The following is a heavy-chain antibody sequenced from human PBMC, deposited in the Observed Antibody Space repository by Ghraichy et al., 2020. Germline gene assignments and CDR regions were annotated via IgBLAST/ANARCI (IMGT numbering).Heavy chain of an antibody. J-gene: IGHJ6*02. V-gene: IGHV6-1*01. CDR3: ARDPQYSSSSWYYYGMDV. CDR2: TYYRSKWYN. D-gene: IGHD6-6*01. Sequence: SQTLSLTCAISGDSVSSNSAAWNWIRQSPSRGLEWLGRTYYRSKWYNDYAVSVKSRITINPDTSKNQFSLQLNSVTPEDTAVYYCARDPQYSSSSWYYYGMDVGGQGTTVTVSS. CDR1: GDSVSSNSAA.